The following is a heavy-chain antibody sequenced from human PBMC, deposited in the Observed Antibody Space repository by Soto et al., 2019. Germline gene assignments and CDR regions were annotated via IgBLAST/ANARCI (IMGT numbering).Heavy chain of an antibody. CDR2: IIPISETT. Sequence: QVQLVQSGAEVKKPGSSVKVSCKASGGTFSSYAISWVRQAPGQGLEWMGGIIPISETTNYAQKFQGRVTMTADGSKSTSYMELSSLKSEDTAVYYCARSQGSSTSLEIYYYYYVGMDVWGQGTTVTVSS. D-gene: IGHD2-2*01. J-gene: IGHJ6*02. CDR1: GGTFSSYA. V-gene: IGHV1-69*01. CDR3: ARSQGSSTSLEIYYYYYVGMDV.